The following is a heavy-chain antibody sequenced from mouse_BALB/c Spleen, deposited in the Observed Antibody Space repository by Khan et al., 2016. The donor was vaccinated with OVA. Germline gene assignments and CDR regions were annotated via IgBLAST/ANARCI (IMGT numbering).Heavy chain of an antibody. J-gene: IGHJ2*01. CDR1: GYSITSDYA. D-gene: IGHD1-1*01. CDR2: IKYSGIT. V-gene: IGHV3-2*02. Sequence: EVQLQESGPGLVKPSQSLSLTCTVTGYSITSDYAWNWIRQFPGNRLEWMGYIKYSGITSYNPSLKSRISITRDTSKNQFFLQLNYVTTEDTAEYYCARSGTISTVVVTDFDCWGYSTPLTVSS. CDR3: ARSGTISTVVVTDFDC.